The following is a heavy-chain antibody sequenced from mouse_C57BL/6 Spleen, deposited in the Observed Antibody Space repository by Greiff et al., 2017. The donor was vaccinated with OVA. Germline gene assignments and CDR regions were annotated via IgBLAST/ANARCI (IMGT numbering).Heavy chain of an antibody. V-gene: IGHV5-9-1*02. CDR3: TRDRPYYYAMDY. Sequence: EVQGVESGEGLVKPGGSLKLSCAASGFTFSSYAMSWVRQTPEKRLEWVAYISSGGDYIYYADTVKGRFTISRDNARNTLYLQMSSLKSEDTAMYYCTRDRPYYYAMDYWGQGTSVTVSS. CDR1: GFTFSSYA. J-gene: IGHJ4*01. CDR2: ISSGGDYI.